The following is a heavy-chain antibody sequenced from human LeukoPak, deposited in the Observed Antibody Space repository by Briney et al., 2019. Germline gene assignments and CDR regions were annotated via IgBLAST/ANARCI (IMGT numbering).Heavy chain of an antibody. D-gene: IGHD6-6*01. CDR2: IYHSGSS. J-gene: IGHJ4*02. Sequence: SGTLSLTCAVSGGSISSNNWWSWVRQPPGKGLEWIGEIYHSGSSNYNPSLKSRVTISVDKSKNQFSLNLRSLTDADTAVYYCARDVGARLPGFWGQGTLVTVSS. V-gene: IGHV4-4*02. CDR1: GGSISSNNW. CDR3: ARDVGARLPGF.